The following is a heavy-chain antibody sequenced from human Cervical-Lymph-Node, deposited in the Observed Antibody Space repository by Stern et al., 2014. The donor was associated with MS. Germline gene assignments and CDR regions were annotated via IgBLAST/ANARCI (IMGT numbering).Heavy chain of an antibody. D-gene: IGHD3-10*01. J-gene: IGHJ4*02. CDR3: VKRGITEVRGVRLGDY. CDR2: ISYDGSDT. V-gene: IGHV3-30*18. Sequence: QVQLVESGGGVVQPGRSLRLTCTVSGFTFSSYGMHWVRQAPGKGLEWVSVISYDGSDTYYAESVKGRFTISRENTKNTLYLEMRRLRREDTAVYYCVKRGITEVRGVRLGDYWGPGTLVIVSS. CDR1: GFTFSSYG.